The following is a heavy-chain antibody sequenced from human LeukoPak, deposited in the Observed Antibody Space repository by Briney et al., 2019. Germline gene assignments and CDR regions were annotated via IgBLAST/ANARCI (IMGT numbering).Heavy chain of an antibody. J-gene: IGHJ4*02. V-gene: IGHV1-18*01. CDR2: ISAYNGNT. D-gene: IGHD7-27*01. CDR3: ARDFRPLNWGSSYYFDY. CDR1: GYTFTSYG. Sequence: ASVKVSCKASGYTFTSYGISWVRQAPGQGLEWMGRISAYNGNTNYAQKLQGRVTMTTDTSTSTAYMELRSLRSDDTAVYYCARDFRPLNWGSSYYFDYWGQGTLVTVSS.